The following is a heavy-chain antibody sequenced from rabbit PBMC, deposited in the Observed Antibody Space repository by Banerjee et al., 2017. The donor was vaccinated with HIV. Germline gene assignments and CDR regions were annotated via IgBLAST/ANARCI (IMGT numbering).Heavy chain of an antibody. V-gene: IGHV1S45*01. Sequence: EQLVESGGGLVQPEGSLTLTCTASGFSFSNKAVMCWVRQAPGKGLEWIACINTATGKPVYATWAKGRFTVSTTSSTTVALQMTSLTAADTATYFCARDLVAVIGWNFNLWGQGTLVTDS. CDR3: ARDLVAVIGWNFNL. CDR2: INTATGKP. CDR1: GFSFSNKAV. D-gene: IGHD1-1*01. J-gene: IGHJ4*01.